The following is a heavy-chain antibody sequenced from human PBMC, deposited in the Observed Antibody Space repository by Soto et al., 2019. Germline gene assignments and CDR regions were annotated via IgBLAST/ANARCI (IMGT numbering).Heavy chain of an antibody. CDR2: ISAYNANT. V-gene: IGHV1-18*01. CDR1: GYTFTSYG. D-gene: IGHD2-21*02. Sequence: ASMKVPCKDSGYTFTSYGNSWVPKAPGQGLVGMGGISAYNANTNYAQKLQGRVTMTTDTSTSRADMELRSRSSDDTAVYYCARWLGGSVLVVTAPDYWG. J-gene: IGHJ4*01. CDR3: ARWLGGSVLVVTAPDY.